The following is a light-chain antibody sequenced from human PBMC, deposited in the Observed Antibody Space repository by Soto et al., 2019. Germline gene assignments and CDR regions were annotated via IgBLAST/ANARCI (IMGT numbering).Light chain of an antibody. CDR3: ATWDDSLSAWV. CDR2: DNS. CDR1: SSNIGTNH. Sequence: QSVLTQPPSMSAAPGQTVTISCSGSSSNIGTNHVSWYQQFPGKAPKPLIYDNSERPSGIPDRFSASKSGASATLGITGLQTGDEADYYRATWDDSLSAWVFGGGTKVTVL. V-gene: IGLV1-51*01. J-gene: IGLJ3*02.